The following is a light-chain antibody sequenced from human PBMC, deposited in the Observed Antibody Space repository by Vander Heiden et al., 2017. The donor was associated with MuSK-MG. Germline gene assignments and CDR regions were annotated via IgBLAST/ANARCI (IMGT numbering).Light chain of an antibody. CDR1: SSDVGGYNY. CDR3: CSFTSSSILPYV. CDR2: DVT. V-gene: IGLV2-14*01. Sequence: QSALTQPASVSVPPGQSTTNSCTGTSSDVGGYNYVSWYQHHPGKAPKLMIYDVTNRPSGVSDRFSGSKSGNTASLTISGLQAEDEADYYCCSFTSSSILPYVFGTGTKVTVL. J-gene: IGLJ1*01.